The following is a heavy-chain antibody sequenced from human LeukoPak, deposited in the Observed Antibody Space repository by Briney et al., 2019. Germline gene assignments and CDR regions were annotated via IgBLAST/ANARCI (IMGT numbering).Heavy chain of an antibody. CDR2: INPSGGST. V-gene: IGHV1-46*01. Sequence: ASVKVSCKASGYTFTSYYMHWVRQAPGQGLEWMGIINPSGGSTSYAQKFQGRVTMTRDTSTSTVYMELSSLRPEDTAVYYCARDGGALPQAVQFDYWGQGTLVTVSS. CDR1: GYTFTSYY. CDR3: ARDGGALPQAVQFDY. J-gene: IGHJ4*02. D-gene: IGHD3-16*01.